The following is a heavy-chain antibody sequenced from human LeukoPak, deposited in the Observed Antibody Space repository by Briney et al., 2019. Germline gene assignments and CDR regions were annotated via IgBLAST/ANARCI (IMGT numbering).Heavy chain of an antibody. CDR3: ARTIRAATGNDY. V-gene: IGHV3-74*01. D-gene: IGHD6-13*01. Sequence: GGSLRLSCAASGFTFSSYVMSWVRQAPGKGLVWVARINTDGMTTNYADSVNGRFTISRDNAKNTIYLQMNSLRAEDTALYFCARTIRAATGNDYWGQGTLVTVSS. CDR1: GFTFSSYV. J-gene: IGHJ4*02. CDR2: INTDGMTT.